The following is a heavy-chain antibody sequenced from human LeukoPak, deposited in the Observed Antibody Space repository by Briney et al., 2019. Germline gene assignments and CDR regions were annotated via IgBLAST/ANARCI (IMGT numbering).Heavy chain of an antibody. V-gene: IGHV3-48*01. J-gene: IGHJ4*02. CDR2: ISSSSSNI. CDR1: GFIFSSYS. Sequence: PGGSLRLFCAASGFIFSSYSMNWVRQAPGEGLEWVSYISSSSSNIYYADSVEGRFTICRDNAKNSLYLQMNSLRAEDTAVYYCARIGEGDDDYYGSGSRWPSVNQFDYWGQGTLVTVSS. D-gene: IGHD3-10*01. CDR3: ARIGEGDDDYYGSGSRWPSVNQFDY.